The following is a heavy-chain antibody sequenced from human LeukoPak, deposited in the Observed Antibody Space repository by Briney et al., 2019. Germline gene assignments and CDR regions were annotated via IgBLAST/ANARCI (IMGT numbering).Heavy chain of an antibody. CDR1: GYSFSNYW. J-gene: IGHJ4*02. D-gene: IGHD5-24*01. CDR2: IYPRDSDT. CDR3: ARHTSYGSDF. V-gene: IGHV5-51*01. Sequence: GESLKISCKGSGYSFSNYWIGWVRQMPGKGLEWMGIIYPRDSDTRYSLSFQGQVTISADKSISTAYLQWSSLKASDTAMYYCARHTSYGSDFWGQGTLVTVSS.